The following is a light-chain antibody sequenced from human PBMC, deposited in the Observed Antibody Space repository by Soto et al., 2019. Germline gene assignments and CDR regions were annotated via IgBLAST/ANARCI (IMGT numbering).Light chain of an antibody. CDR2: AAS. J-gene: IGKJ1*01. CDR3: QQSYSTLWT. Sequence: DIHITQCPSSLPASIGDRVTITCRASQSISSYLNWYQQKPGKAPKLLIYAASSLQSGVPSRFSGSGSGTDFTLTISSLQPEDFSTYYCQQSYSTLWTFGQGTKVDIK. CDR1: QSISSY. V-gene: IGKV1-39*01.